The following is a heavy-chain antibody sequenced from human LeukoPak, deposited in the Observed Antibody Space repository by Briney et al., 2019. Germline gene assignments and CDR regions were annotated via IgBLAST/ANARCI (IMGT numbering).Heavy chain of an antibody. J-gene: IGHJ6*03. CDR3: AREHCSGGSCYSIYYYYYMDV. D-gene: IGHD2-15*01. V-gene: IGHV4-59*01. Sequence: SETLSLTCTVSGGSISSYYWSWIRQPPGKGLEWSGYIYDSGSTNYNPSLKSRVTLSVDTSKNQFSLKLSSVTAADTAVYYCAREHCSGGSCYSIYYYYYMDVWGKGTTVTVSS. CDR2: IYDSGST. CDR1: GGSISSYY.